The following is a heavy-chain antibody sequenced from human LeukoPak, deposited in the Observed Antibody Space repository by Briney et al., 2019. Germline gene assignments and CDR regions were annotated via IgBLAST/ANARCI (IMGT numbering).Heavy chain of an antibody. CDR3: ARSLDIGHYYYYMDV. V-gene: IGHV4-31*03. J-gene: IGHJ6*03. CDR1: GDSINTGGYY. D-gene: IGHD3-9*01. Sequence: SQTLSLTCFVSGDSINTGGYYWSWIRQHPGKGLEWIGYIYYSGSTFYNPSLKSRVTISIDTSKNHFSLKMSSVTAADTAAYYCARSLDIGHYYYYMDVWGEGTTVTVSS. CDR2: IYYSGST.